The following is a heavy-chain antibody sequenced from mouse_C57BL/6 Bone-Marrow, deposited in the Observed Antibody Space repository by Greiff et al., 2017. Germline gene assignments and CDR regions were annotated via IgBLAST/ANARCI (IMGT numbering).Heavy chain of an antibody. V-gene: IGHV5-16*01. Sequence: EVMLVESEGGLVQPGSSMKLSCTASGFTFSDYYMAWVRQVPEKGLEWVANINYDGSSTYYLDSLKSRFIISRDNAKNILYLQMSSLKSEDTATYYRARGGGSSYGFAYWGQGTLVTVSA. CDR1: GFTFSDYY. CDR2: INYDGSST. D-gene: IGHD1-1*01. CDR3: ARGGGSSYGFAY. J-gene: IGHJ3*01.